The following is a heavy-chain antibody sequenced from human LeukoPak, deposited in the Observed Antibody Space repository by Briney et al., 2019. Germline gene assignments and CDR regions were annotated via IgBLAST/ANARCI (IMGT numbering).Heavy chain of an antibody. CDR2: ISSSSSTI. CDR3: ARDRYYGMDV. Sequence: PGGSLRLPCAASGFAFSSYTMNWVRQAPGKGLEWVSYISSSSSTIYYADSVKGRFTISRDNAKNSLYLQMNSLRAEDTAVYYCARDRYYGMDVWGQGTTVTVSS. J-gene: IGHJ6*02. CDR1: GFAFSSYT. V-gene: IGHV3-48*04.